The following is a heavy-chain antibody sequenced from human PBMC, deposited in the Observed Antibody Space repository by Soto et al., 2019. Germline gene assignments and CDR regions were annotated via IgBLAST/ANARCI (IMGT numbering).Heavy chain of an antibody. Sequence: GGSLRLSCAASGFTFSKAWMSWVRQAPGKGLEWVGRIKSKTDGGTTDYAAPVKGRFTISTNDSKNTLYLQMNSLKTEDTAVYYCTIAKVLWFGGNWFDPWGQGTLVTVSS. CDR3: TIAKVLWFGGNWFDP. D-gene: IGHD3-10*01. CDR2: IKSKTDGGTT. J-gene: IGHJ5*02. CDR1: GFTFSKAW. V-gene: IGHV3-15*01.